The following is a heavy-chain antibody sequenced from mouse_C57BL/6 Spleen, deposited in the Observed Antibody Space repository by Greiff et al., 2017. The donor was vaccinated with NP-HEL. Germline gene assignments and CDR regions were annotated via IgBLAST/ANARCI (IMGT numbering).Heavy chain of an antibody. J-gene: IGHJ4*01. Sequence: QVQLKQPGAELVKPGASVKMSCKASGYTFTSYWITWVKQRPGQGLEWIGDIYPGSGGTNYNEKFKSKATLTVDTSSSTAYMQLSSLTSEDSAVYYCARYYYGSSYGEAMDYWGQGTSVTVSS. CDR1: GYTFTSYW. V-gene: IGHV1-55*01. D-gene: IGHD1-1*01. CDR2: IYPGSGGT. CDR3: ARYYYGSSYGEAMDY.